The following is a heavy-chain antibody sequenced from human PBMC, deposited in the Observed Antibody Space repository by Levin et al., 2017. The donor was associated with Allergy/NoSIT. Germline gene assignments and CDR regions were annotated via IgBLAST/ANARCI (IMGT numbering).Heavy chain of an antibody. V-gene: IGHV4-39*01. Sequence: SQTLSLPCTVSGGSITTSHYYWGWIRQPPGKGLEWIGTIFYSGNTYYNLSLKSRVTISVDTSKNQFSLKLSSATATDTALYYCARAGSTQAWFDPWGQGTLVTVSS. CDR2: IFYSGNT. CDR1: GGSITTSHYY. D-gene: IGHD1-26*01. J-gene: IGHJ5*02. CDR3: ARAGSTQAWFDP.